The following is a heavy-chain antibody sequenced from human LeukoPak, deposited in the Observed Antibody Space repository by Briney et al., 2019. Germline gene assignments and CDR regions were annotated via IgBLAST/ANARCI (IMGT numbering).Heavy chain of an antibody. V-gene: IGHV3-74*01. J-gene: IGHJ5*02. CDR2: ISCNGGST. CDR3: ANYNSGWS. D-gene: IGHD6-19*01. Sequence: GGSLRLSCAASGFTFSDYWMHWVRHAPGKGLVSVSRISCNGGSTTYADAVRGRFTISRDNAKNTLYLQMNSLRAEDTAVYYCANYNSGWSWGQGTLVTVSS. CDR1: GFTFSDYW.